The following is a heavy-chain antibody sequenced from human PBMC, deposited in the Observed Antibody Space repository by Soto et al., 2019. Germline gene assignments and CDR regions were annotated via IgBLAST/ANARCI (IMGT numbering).Heavy chain of an antibody. V-gene: IGHV4-39*01. CDR1: GGSISSSSYY. CDR2: IYYSGST. Sequence: LPETLSLTCTVSGGSISSSSYYWGWIRQPPGKGLEWIGSIYYSGSTYYNPSLKSRVTISVDTSKNQFSLKLSSVTAADTAVYYCARLSIPGPAHYWGQGTLVTVSS. J-gene: IGHJ4*02. CDR3: ARLSIPGPAHY.